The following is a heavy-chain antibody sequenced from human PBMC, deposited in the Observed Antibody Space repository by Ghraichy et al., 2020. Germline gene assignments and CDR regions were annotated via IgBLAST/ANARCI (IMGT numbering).Heavy chain of an antibody. CDR3: ASEDSGSYCFDY. CDR1: GFTFSSYC. J-gene: IGHJ4*02. D-gene: IGHD1-26*01. V-gene: IGHV3-7*01. Sequence: GESLNISCAASGFTFSSYCMSWVRQAPGKGLEWAANIKQDGSEKYYVDSVKGRFTISREKAKNSLYLQMNSLRAEDTAVYYCASEDSGSYCFDYWGQGTLVTVSS. CDR2: IKQDGSEK.